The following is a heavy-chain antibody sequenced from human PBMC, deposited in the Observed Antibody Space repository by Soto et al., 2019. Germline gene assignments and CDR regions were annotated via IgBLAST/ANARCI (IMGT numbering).Heavy chain of an antibody. J-gene: IGHJ4*02. CDR2: IFSSGST. CDR1: GGSIKTFY. V-gene: IGHV4-4*07. Sequence: SETLSLTGTVSGGSIKTFYWSWVRQPAGKGLEWIGRIFSSGSTSFNPSLESRVAMSVDTSKNHFSLNLSSVTAADMAVYYCAREGSYSAYNFAHGIQLWSFDFWGQGALVTVSS. CDR3: AREGSYSAYNFAHGIQLWSFDF. D-gene: IGHD5-12*01.